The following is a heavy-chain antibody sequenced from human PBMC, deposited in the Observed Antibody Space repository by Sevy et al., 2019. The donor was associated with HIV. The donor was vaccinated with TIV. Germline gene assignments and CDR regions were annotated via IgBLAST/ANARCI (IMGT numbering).Heavy chain of an antibody. J-gene: IGHJ3*02. CDR1: GFDFSNSG. V-gene: IGHV3-30*02. CDR3: AKDQVLGHEDDAFHI. D-gene: IGHD3-16*01. CDR2: IRSDGNNK. Sequence: QLGGSLRLSCAASGFDFSNSGLHWVRQAPGKGLEWVAFIRSDGNNKLYVDSVKGRFTISRDNSRNTLYLQMNSLRAEDTALYYCAKDQVLGHEDDAFHIWGQGTMVTVSS.